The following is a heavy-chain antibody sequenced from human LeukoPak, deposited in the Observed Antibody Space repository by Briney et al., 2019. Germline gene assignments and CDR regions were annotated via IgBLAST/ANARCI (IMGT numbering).Heavy chain of an antibody. CDR2: ISGSGGST. V-gene: IGHV3-23*01. J-gene: IGHJ4*02. Sequence: GGSLRLSCAASGFTFSSYAMSWVRQAPGKGLEWVSAISGSGGSTNYADSVKGRFTISRDNSKNTLYLQMNSLRAADTAVYWCASNWNLDSWGQGTLVTVSS. CDR1: GFTFSSYA. CDR3: ASNWNLDS. D-gene: IGHD3-3*01.